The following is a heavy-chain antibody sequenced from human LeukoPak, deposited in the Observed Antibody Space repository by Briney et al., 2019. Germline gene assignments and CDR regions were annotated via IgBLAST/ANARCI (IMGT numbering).Heavy chain of an antibody. CDR1: GYTFTGYY. CDR2: INPNSGGT. Sequence: ASVKVSCKASGYTFTGYYMHWVRQAPGQGLEWMGWINPNSGGTNYAQKFQGWVTMTRDTSISTAYMELSRLRSDVTAVYYCARAQSHCSGGSCYWFDPWGQGTLVTVSS. D-gene: IGHD2-15*01. V-gene: IGHV1-2*04. J-gene: IGHJ5*02. CDR3: ARAQSHCSGGSCYWFDP.